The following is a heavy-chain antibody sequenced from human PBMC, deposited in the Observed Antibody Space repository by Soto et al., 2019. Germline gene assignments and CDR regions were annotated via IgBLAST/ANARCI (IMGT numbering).Heavy chain of an antibody. CDR3: LDTAMDYYGMDV. CDR2: IIPIFGTA. D-gene: IGHD5-18*01. J-gene: IGHJ6*02. CDR1: GGTFSSYA. V-gene: IGHV1-69*13. Sequence: SVKVSCKASGGTFSSYAISWVRQAPGQGLEWMGGIIPIFGTANYAQKFQGRVTITADESTSTAYRELSSLRSEDTAVYYCLDTAMDYYGMDVWGQGTTVTVSS.